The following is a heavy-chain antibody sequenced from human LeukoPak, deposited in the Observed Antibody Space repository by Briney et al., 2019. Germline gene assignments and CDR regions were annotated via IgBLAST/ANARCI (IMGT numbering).Heavy chain of an antibody. J-gene: IGHJ4*02. D-gene: IGHD5-12*01. CDR1: GFTFSSYA. CDR2: ISSNGGST. Sequence: GGSLRLSCAASGFTFSSYAMHWVRQAPGKGLEYVSAISSNGGSTYYANSVKGRFTISRDNSKNTLYLQMGSLRAEDMAVYYCARVKGSGYDDYWGQGTLVTVSS. V-gene: IGHV3-64*01. CDR3: ARVKGSGYDDY.